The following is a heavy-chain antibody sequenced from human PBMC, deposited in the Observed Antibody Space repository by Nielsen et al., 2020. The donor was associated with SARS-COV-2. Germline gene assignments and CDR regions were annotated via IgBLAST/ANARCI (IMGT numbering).Heavy chain of an antibody. CDR1: GYTFTSYG. D-gene: IGHD3-10*01. CDR3: ARDIRVRGAHLPASGPYFDY. CDR2: ISAYNGNT. Sequence: ASVKVSCKASGYTFTSYGISWVRQAPGQGLEWMGWISAYNGNTNYAQKLQGRVTMTTDTSTSTAYMELRSLRSDDTAVYYCARDIRVRGAHLPASGPYFDYWGQGTLVTVSS. V-gene: IGHV1-18*01. J-gene: IGHJ4*02.